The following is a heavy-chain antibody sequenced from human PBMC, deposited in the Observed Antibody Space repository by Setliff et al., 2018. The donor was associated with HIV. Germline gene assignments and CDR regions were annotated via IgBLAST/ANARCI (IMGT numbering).Heavy chain of an antibody. Sequence: GGSLRLSCAASGFSFSTYAMGWVRQAPGKGLEWVSTVGAVGSPKFYAESVKGRFTISKDNSKNTLYLQMTSLRDEDTAVYYCAKVLLFGVDVFDIWGQGTMVTVSS. CDR2: VGAVGSPK. D-gene: IGHD3-10*02. CDR3: AKVLLFGVDVFDI. CDR1: GFSFSTYA. V-gene: IGHV3-23*01. J-gene: IGHJ3*02.